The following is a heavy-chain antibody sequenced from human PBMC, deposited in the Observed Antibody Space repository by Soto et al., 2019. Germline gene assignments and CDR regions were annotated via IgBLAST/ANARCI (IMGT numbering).Heavy chain of an antibody. J-gene: IGHJ4*02. Sequence: SATLAITCSVSGGSITNSNWWTWVRLPPAKGLEWIGDIYHAGSTKYNPSLERRVTISVDTSKNQFALTLTSVTAADTAVYFCARGPPIVGNTTPLDSWGRGTLVTVSS. CDR1: GGSITNSNW. D-gene: IGHD1-26*01. CDR2: IYHAGST. V-gene: IGHV4-4*02. CDR3: ARGPPIVGNTTPLDS.